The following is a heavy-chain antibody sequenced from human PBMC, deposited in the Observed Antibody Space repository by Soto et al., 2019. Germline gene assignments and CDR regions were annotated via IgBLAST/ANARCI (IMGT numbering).Heavy chain of an antibody. Sequence: GGSLRLSCAASGFTFSSYDMHWVRQATGKGLEWVSAIGTAGDTYYPGSVKGRFTISRENAKNSLYLQMNSLRAEDTAVYYCARDGSLSAAGTASYYYGMDFWGQGTTVTVSS. V-gene: IGHV3-13*01. D-gene: IGHD6-13*01. CDR3: ARDGSLSAAGTASYYYGMDF. J-gene: IGHJ6*02. CDR1: GFTFSSYD. CDR2: IGTAGDT.